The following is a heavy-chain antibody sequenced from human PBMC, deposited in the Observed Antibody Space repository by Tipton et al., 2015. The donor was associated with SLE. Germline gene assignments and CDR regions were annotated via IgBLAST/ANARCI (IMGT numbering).Heavy chain of an antibody. CDR3: ARDPGILAPARTDAFDI. Sequence: QSGPEVKKPGASVKVSCKASGYTFSSYGISWVRQAPGQGLEYMGWISAYNDNTNYAQKVQGRVTMTTDTSTSTAYMELRSLRSDDSGVYYCARDPGILAPARTDAFDIWGQGTLVTVSS. CDR1: GYTFSSYG. CDR2: ISAYNDNT. D-gene: IGHD2-2*01. J-gene: IGHJ3*02. V-gene: IGHV1-18*04.